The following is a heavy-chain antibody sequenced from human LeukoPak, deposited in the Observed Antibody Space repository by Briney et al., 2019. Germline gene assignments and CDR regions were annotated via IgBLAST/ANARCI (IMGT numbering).Heavy chain of an antibody. Sequence: PSETLSLTCAVYGGSFSGYYRSWIRQPPGKGLEWIGEINHSGSTNYNPSLKSRVTISVDTSKNQFSLKLSSVTAADTAVYYCARGYRGLGDYWGQGTLVTVSS. CDR1: GGSFSGYY. V-gene: IGHV4-34*01. CDR3: ARGYRGLGDY. CDR2: INHSGST. J-gene: IGHJ4*02. D-gene: IGHD3/OR15-3a*01.